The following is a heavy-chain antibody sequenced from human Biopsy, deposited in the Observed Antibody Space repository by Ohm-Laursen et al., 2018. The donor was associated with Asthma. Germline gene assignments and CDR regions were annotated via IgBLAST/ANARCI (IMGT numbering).Heavy chain of an antibody. CDR2: VGSDESYT. V-gene: IGHV3-33*06. J-gene: IGHJ4*02. D-gene: IGHD6-19*01. Sequence: SLRLSCSASGFTFMTYGMHWVRQVPGKGLEWVATVGSDESYTDHADSVKGRFTISSDTLKNTVFLHLSSLRAEDTAVYYCAKESGTVGWHADYLEEWGRGTLVTVSS. CDR3: AKESGTVGWHADYLEE. CDR1: GFTFMTYG.